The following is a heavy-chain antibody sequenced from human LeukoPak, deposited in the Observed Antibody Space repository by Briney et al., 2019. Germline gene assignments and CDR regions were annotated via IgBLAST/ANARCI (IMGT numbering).Heavy chain of an antibody. CDR3: ARANLPYYYDSSGYPY. CDR1: GFAVSSNY. J-gene: IGHJ4*02. CDR2: IYSGGST. D-gene: IGHD3-22*01. V-gene: IGHV3-66*01. Sequence: AGGSLRLSCPASGFAVSSNYMSWVRQAPGKGLEWVSVIYSGGSTYYADSVKGRFTISRDNSKNTLYLQMNSLRAEDTAVYYCARANLPYYYDSSGYPYWGQGTLVTVSS.